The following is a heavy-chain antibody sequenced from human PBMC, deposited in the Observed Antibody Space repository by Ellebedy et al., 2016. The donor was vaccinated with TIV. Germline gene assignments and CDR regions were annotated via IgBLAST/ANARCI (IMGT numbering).Heavy chain of an antibody. CDR2: SSGTGANT. J-gene: IGHJ4*02. CDR3: VRDGYNNIPFDS. D-gene: IGHD5-24*01. CDR1: GFTLNSYA. V-gene: IGHV3-23*01. Sequence: GESLKISCAASGFTLNSYAMNSVRQAPRKGLEWVAASSGTGANTYHADSVKGRFTISRDNSRNILFLQMNSLRVEDTAVYYCVRDGYNNIPFDSWGQGTLVTVSS.